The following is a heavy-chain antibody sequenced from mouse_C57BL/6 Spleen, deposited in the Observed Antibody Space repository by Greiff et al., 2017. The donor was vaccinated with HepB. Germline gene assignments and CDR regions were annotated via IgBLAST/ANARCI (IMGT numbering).Heavy chain of an antibody. D-gene: IGHD2-3*01. CDR2: IYPGSGST. CDR3: ARFPLYDGYYGWYFDV. CDR1: GYTFTSYW. J-gene: IGHJ1*03. V-gene: IGHV1-55*01. Sequence: QVQLQQPGAELVKPGASVKMSCKASGYTFTSYWITWVKQRPGQGLEWIGDIYPGSGSTNYNEKFKSKATLTVDTSSSTAYMQLSSLTSEDSAVYYCARFPLYDGYYGWYFDVWGTGTTVTVSS.